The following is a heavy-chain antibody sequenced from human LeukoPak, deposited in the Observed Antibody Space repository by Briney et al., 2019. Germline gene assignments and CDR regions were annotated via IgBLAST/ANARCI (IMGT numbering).Heavy chain of an antibody. Sequence: SVKVSCKASGGTFSSYAISWVRQAPGQGLEWMGGIIPIFGTANYAQKFQGRVTITADESTSTAYMELSSLRSEDTAVYYCARQVSRLTTVTNYYFDYWGQGTLVTVSS. CDR1: GGTFSSYA. CDR2: IIPIFGTA. J-gene: IGHJ4*02. CDR3: ARQVSRLTTVTNYYFDY. V-gene: IGHV1-69*13. D-gene: IGHD4-17*01.